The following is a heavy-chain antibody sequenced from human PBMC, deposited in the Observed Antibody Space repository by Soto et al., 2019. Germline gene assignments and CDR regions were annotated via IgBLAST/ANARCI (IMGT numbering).Heavy chain of an antibody. J-gene: IGHJ4*02. V-gene: IGHV3-48*02. Sequence: EVQLVESGGGLVQPGGSLRLSCAASGFTFSTYSMNWVRQARGKGLEWVSYISKSSSTIIYADSVKGRFTISRDNAKNSLYLQMHSLRDEDTAVYYCAGDANDYGYSFDSWGQGTLVTVSS. CDR1: GFTFSTYS. D-gene: IGHD4-17*01. CDR2: ISKSSSTI. CDR3: AGDANDYGYSFDS.